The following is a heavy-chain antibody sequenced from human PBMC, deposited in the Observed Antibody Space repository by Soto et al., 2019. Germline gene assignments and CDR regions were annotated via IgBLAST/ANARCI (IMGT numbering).Heavy chain of an antibody. CDR1: EFTFKTFS. V-gene: IGHV3-48*02. J-gene: IGHJ4*02. D-gene: IGHD1-26*01. CDR2: ISSSGAST. Sequence: XAFLRLSCTASEFTFKTFSMNWVRQAPGKGLEWVSYISSSGASTYYADSVKGRLFISRDNAKNSLFLQMNSLRDDDTAVYYCARSKYSGNYSPIDYWGQGALVTVSS. CDR3: ARSKYSGNYSPIDY.